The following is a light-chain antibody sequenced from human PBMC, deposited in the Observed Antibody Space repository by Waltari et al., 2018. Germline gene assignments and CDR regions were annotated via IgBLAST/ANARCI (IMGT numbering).Light chain of an antibody. CDR1: QLGNKY. V-gene: IGLV3-1*01. Sequence: SYELTQPPSVSVSPGQTASITCSGDQLGNKYVSWYQQKPGQSPVLIIYQDTKRPSGIPGGLSGSNSGNPATLTIGGTQVMDEGDYYCQAWDTISAGLGGGTKLTVL. CDR2: QDT. J-gene: IGLJ2*01. CDR3: QAWDTISAG.